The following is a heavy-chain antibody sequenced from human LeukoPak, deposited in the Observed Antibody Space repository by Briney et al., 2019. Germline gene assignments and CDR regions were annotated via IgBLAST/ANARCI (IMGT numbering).Heavy chain of an antibody. Sequence: PSETLSLTCTVSGYSISSGYYWGWIRQPPGKGLEWIGSIYHSGSTYYNPSLMSRVTISVDTSKNQFSLKLSSVTAADTAVYYCASLQDYYGSGSTTVWGQGTLVTVSS. CDR3: ASLQDYYGSGSTTV. J-gene: IGHJ4*02. CDR1: GYSISSGYY. D-gene: IGHD3-10*01. V-gene: IGHV4-38-2*02. CDR2: IYHSGST.